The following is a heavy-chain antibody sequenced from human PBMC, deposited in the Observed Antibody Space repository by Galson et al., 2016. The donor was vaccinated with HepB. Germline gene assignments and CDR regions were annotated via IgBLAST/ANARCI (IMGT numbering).Heavy chain of an antibody. J-gene: IGHJ4*02. CDR1: GFIFNSYS. D-gene: IGHD6-19*01. CDR2: ISSSSNSM. CDR3: VKGAGTIDY. Sequence: LRLSCAASGFIFNSYSMNWVRQAPGKGLEWISYISSSSNSMYYADSVKGRFTISRDNAKNSLYLQLNSLRDEDTAVYYCVKGAGTIDYWGQGTLVTVSS. V-gene: IGHV3-48*02.